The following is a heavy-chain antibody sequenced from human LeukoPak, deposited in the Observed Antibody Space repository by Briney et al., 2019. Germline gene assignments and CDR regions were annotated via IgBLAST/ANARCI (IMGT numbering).Heavy chain of an antibody. Sequence: GGSLRLSCAASGFTFSSYAMSWVRQAPGKGLEWVSAISGSGGSAYYADSVKGRFTISRDNSKNTLYLQMNSLRAEDTAVYYCANSLIVWFGELVDYWGQGTLVTVSS. CDR2: ISGSGGSA. D-gene: IGHD3-10*01. V-gene: IGHV3-23*01. CDR3: ANSLIVWFGELVDY. CDR1: GFTFSSYA. J-gene: IGHJ4*02.